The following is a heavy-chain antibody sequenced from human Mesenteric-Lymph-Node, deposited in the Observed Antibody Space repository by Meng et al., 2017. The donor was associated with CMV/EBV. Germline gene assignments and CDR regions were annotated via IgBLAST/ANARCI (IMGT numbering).Heavy chain of an antibody. CDR3: ARGSSYDILTGYFDY. CDR1: GGSFSGYY. Sequence: GQLPQWGAGFLKPSETLSVTCAVYGGSFSGYYWNWIRQSPEKGLEWIGEINHSGSTTYNPSFTSRIIISVDTSTNQISLNMSSVTAADTAVYYCARGSSYDILTGYFDYWGQGALVTVSS. D-gene: IGHD3-9*01. V-gene: IGHV4-34*01. J-gene: IGHJ4*02. CDR2: INHSGST.